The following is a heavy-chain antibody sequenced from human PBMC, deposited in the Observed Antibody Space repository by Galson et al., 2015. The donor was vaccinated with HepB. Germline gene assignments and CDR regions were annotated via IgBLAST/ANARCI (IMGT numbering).Heavy chain of an antibody. Sequence: SLRLSCAASGFTFDDYGMSWVRQAPGKGLEWVSGLNWNGGRTGYADSVKGRFTISRDNAKNSLYLQMNSLTVEDTALYYCARGSTSCCDYWGQGTLVTVSS. CDR1: GFTFDDYG. CDR3: ARGSTSCCDY. V-gene: IGHV3-20*04. D-gene: IGHD2-2*01. CDR2: LNWNGGRT. J-gene: IGHJ4*02.